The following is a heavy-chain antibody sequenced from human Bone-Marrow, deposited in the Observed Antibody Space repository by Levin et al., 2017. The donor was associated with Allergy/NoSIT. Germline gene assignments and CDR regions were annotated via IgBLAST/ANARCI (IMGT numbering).Heavy chain of an antibody. V-gene: IGHV5-10-1*01. J-gene: IGHJ6*03. Sequence: GESLKISCEGSGYSFTTYYITWVRQMPGKGLEWMGRIDPSDSYTNYSPSFQGHVTISADKSINTAYLQWSSLQASDTAMYYCARLLRGSYYYMDVWGKGTTVTISS. D-gene: IGHD3-10*01. CDR1: GYSFTTYY. CDR3: ARLLRGSYYYMDV. CDR2: IDPSDSYT.